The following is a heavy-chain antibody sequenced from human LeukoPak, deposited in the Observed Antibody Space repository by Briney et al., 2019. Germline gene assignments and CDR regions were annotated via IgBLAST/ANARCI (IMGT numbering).Heavy chain of an antibody. CDR1: RGSISSYY. CDR3: AREVQMEEVWFDP. Sequence: SETLSLTCTVPRGSISSYYWSWIRQPPGKGLEWIGYVYYSGSTNYNPSLKSRVTISVDTSKSQFSLKLSSVTAADTAVYYCAREVQMEEVWFDPWGQGTLVTVSS. D-gene: IGHD1-1*01. CDR2: VYYSGST. V-gene: IGHV4-59*01. J-gene: IGHJ5*02.